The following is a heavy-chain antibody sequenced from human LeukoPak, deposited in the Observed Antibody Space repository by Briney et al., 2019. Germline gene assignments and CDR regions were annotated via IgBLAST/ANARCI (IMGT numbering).Heavy chain of an antibody. CDR2: ISYDGSNK. V-gene: IGHV3-30*03. CDR3: ASSGFRWFDP. J-gene: IGHJ5*02. Sequence: GGSLRLSCAASGFTFSSYSMNWVRQAPGKGLEWVAVISYDGSNKYYADSVKGRFTISRDNSKNTLYLQMNSLRAEDTAVYYCASSGFRWFDPWGQGTLVTVSS. CDR1: GFTFSSYS. D-gene: IGHD2/OR15-2a*01.